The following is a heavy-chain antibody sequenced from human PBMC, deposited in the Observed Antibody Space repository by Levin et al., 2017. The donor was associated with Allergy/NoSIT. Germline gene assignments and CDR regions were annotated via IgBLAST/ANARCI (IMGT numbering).Heavy chain of an antibody. CDR2: ISSSSSPI. V-gene: IGHV3-21*06. J-gene: IGHJ3*02. CDR3: ARGGSGATRDDTFDI. CDR1: GFAFSTYS. Sequence: GGSLRLSCAASGFAFSTYSMNWVRQAPGKGLEWVSSISSSSSPIFYADSVKGRFTISRDNAKNSLYLQMNNLRAEDTAVYSCARGGSGATRDDTFDIWGRGTMVTVSS. D-gene: IGHD1-26*01.